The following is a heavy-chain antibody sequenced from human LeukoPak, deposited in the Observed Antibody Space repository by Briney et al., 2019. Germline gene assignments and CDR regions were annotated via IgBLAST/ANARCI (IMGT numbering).Heavy chain of an antibody. CDR2: IKSKTDGGTT. J-gene: IGHJ4*02. V-gene: IGHV3-15*01. D-gene: IGHD6-13*01. CDR3: SRYIAAAGTAY. CDR1: GFTFRNAW. Sequence: GGSLRLSCAASGFTFRNAWMSWVRQAPGKGLEWVGHIKSKTDGGTTDYAAPVKGRFTISRDDSKNTLFLQMNSLKTEDTAAYYCSRYIAAAGTAYWGQGALVTVSS.